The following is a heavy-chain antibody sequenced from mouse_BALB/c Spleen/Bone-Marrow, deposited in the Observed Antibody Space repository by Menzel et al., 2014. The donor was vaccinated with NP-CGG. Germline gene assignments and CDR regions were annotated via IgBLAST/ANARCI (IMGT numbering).Heavy chain of an antibody. D-gene: IGHD1-1*01. J-gene: IGHJ2*01. Sequence: QVQLQQSGAELVRPGASVKLSCKASGYTFTSYWINWVKQRPGQGLEWIGNIYPSDSYTNYNQKFKDKATLTVDKSSXTAYMQLSSPTSEDSAVYYCTRSYGSSYEYYFDYWCQGTTLTVSS. CDR3: TRSYGSSYEYYFDY. CDR2: IYPSDSYT. CDR1: GYTFTSYW. V-gene: IGHV1-69*02.